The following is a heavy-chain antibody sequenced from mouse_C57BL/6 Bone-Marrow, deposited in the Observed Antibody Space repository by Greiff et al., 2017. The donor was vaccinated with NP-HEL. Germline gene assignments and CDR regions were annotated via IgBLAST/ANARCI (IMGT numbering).Heavy chain of an antibody. V-gene: IGHV5-4*01. J-gene: IGHJ3*01. CDR1: GFTFSSYA. D-gene: IGHD1-1*01. Sequence: EVQVVESGGGLVKPGGSLKLSCAASGFTFSSYAMSWVRQTPEKRLEWVATISDGGSYTYYPDNVKGRFTISRDNAKNNLYLQMSHLKSEDTAMYYCARDSPYYYGSSPFAYWGQGTLVTVSA. CDR2: ISDGGSYT. CDR3: ARDSPYYYGSSPFAY.